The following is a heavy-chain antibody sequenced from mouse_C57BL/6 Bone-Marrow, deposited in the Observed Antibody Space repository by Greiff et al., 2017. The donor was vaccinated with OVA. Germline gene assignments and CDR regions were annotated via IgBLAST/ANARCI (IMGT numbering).Heavy chain of an antibody. Sequence: QVQLQQSGAELARPGASVKLSCKASGYTFPSSGISWVKQSTGQGLEWIGEISPRSGNTYYNEKFKGKATLTADKSSSTAYMGLRSLTSEDSAVYFCARSGGWLPYYFDYWGQGTTLTVSS. CDR3: ARSGGWLPYYFDY. CDR2: ISPRSGNT. CDR1: GYTFPSSG. J-gene: IGHJ2*01. V-gene: IGHV1-81*01. D-gene: IGHD2-3*01.